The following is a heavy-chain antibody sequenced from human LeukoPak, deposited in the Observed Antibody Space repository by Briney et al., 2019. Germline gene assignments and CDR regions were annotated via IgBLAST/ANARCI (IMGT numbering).Heavy chain of an antibody. D-gene: IGHD2-2*01. V-gene: IGHV4-30-4*08. Sequence: PSQTLSLTCTVSGGSISSGDYYWSWIRQPPGMGLEWIGYIYYSGSTYYNPSLKSRVTISVDTSKNQFSLKLSSVTAADTAVYYCARGGDIVVVPAAAVAFDIWGQGTMVTVSS. CDR1: GGSISSGDYY. CDR2: IYYSGST. CDR3: ARGGDIVVVPAAAVAFDI. J-gene: IGHJ3*02.